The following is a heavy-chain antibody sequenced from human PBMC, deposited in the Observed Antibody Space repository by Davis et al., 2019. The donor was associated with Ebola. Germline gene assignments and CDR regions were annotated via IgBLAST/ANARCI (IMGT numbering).Heavy chain of an antibody. D-gene: IGHD3-3*01. V-gene: IGHV3-7*01. CDR2: IKQDGSEK. CDR1: GFTFSSYW. J-gene: IGHJ6*02. CDR3: ARGVVYGMDV. Sequence: GESLKISCAASGFTFSSYWMSWVRQAPGKGLEWVANIKQDGSEKYYVDSVKGRFTISRDNAKNSLYLQMNSLRAEDTAVYYCARGVVYGMDVWGQGTTVTVSS.